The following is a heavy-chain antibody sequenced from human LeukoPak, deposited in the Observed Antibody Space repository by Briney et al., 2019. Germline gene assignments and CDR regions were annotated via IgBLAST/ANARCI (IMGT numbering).Heavy chain of an antibody. Sequence: GGSLRLSCAASGFTFSGSAMHWVRQASGKGLEWVGRIRSKANSYATAYAASVKGRFTISRDDSKNTAYLQMNSLKTEDTAVHYCTSTVTTFDYYGMDVWGQGTTVTVSS. CDR3: TSTVTTFDYYGMDV. CDR2: IRSKANSYAT. J-gene: IGHJ6*02. V-gene: IGHV3-73*01. D-gene: IGHD4-17*01. CDR1: GFTFSGSA.